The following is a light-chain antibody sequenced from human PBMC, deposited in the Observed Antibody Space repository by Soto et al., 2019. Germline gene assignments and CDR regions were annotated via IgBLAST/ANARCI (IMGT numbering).Light chain of an antibody. V-gene: IGKV1-27*01. CDR1: QGISNY. CDR2: AAS. Sequence: DIPMTQSPSSLSASVGDTVTITCRASQGISNYLAWYQQKPGKTPKLLIYAASTSQSGVPSRFSGSGSGTDFTLSISSLQPEDVTTYYCQQYSSAPYTFGQGTKLEIK. CDR3: QQYSSAPYT. J-gene: IGKJ2*01.